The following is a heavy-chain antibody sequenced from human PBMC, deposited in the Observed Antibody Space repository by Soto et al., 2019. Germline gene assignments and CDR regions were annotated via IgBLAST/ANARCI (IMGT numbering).Heavy chain of an antibody. J-gene: IGHJ3*02. CDR3: AREPRYCSGGSCSIMGDAFDI. D-gene: IGHD2-15*01. CDR1: GFTVTDIY. CDR2: IYKDFT. V-gene: IGHV3-66*01. Sequence: EVQLVESGGDLVQPGGSLRLSCVASGFTVTDIYMNWVRQAQGKVLEWVSVIYKDFTDYADFVRGRFSVSTDTSKNALYLQLDNLRDEDTAVYYYAREPRYCSGGSCSIMGDAFDIWGQGAMVTVYS.